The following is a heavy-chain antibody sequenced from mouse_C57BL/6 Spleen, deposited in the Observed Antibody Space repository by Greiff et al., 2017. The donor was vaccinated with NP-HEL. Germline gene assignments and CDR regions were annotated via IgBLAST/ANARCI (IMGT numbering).Heavy chain of an antibody. J-gene: IGHJ2*01. CDR3: ARDYYYGSSYFDY. V-gene: IGHV5-17*01. Sequence: EVQRVESGGGLVKPGGSLKLSCAASGFTFSDYGMHWVRQAPEKGLEWVAYISSGSSTIYYADTVKGRFTISRDNAKNTLFLQMTSLRSEDTAMYYCARDYYYGSSYFDYWGQGTTLTVSS. CDR2: ISSGSSTI. D-gene: IGHD1-1*01. CDR1: GFTFSDYG.